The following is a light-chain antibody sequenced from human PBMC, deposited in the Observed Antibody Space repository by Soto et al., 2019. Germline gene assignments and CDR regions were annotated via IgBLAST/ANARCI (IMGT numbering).Light chain of an antibody. Sequence: DIVMTQSPDSLAVSLGERATINGKSSQSVLYSSNNKNYLAWYQQKPGQPPKLPIYWASTRESGVPDRFSGSGSGTDFTLTISSLQAEDVAVYYCQQYYSTPLTFGGGTKVEIK. CDR3: QQYYSTPLT. J-gene: IGKJ4*01. V-gene: IGKV4-1*01. CDR2: WAS. CDR1: QSVLYSSNNKNY.